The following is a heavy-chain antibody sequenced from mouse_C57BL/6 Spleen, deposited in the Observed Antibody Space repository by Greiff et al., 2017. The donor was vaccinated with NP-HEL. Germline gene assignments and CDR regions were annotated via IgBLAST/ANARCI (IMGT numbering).Heavy chain of an antibody. D-gene: IGHD2-4*01. CDR1: GYTFTDYE. CDR3: TREGDDYDYFDD. Sequence: QVHVQQSGAELVRPGASVTLSCKASGYTFTDYEMHWVKQTPVHGLEWIGAIDPETGGTAYNQKFQGKAILTADKSSSTPYMELRGLTSEDSAVNYCTREGDDYDYFDDWGQGTTLTVSS. J-gene: IGHJ2*01. CDR2: IDPETGGT. V-gene: IGHV1-15*01.